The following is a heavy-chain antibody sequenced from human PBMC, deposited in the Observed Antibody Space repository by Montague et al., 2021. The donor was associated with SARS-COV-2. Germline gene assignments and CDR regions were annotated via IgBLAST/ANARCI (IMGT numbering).Heavy chain of an antibody. CDR3: ARRRGAWIQIWSFDY. J-gene: IGHJ4*02. Sequence: SGAEVKKPGESLRLSCAASGFTFSDDYMSWIRQAPGKGLEWVSXISDSGSYTNYADSVKGRFTLSRDNAKNSLYLQINSLRAEDTAVYYCARRRGAWIQIWSFDYWGQGTLVTVSS. V-gene: IGHV3-11*06. CDR1: GFTFSDDY. D-gene: IGHD5-18*01. CDR2: ISDSGSYT.